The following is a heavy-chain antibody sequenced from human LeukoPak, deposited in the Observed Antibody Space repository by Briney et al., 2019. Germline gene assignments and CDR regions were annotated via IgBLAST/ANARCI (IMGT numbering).Heavy chain of an antibody. CDR1: RFAFRNNA. Sequence: GGSLRLSCADSRFAFRNNAIHWVRQAPGKGLEWVAVISYDGRNKHYPDSVKGRFTISRDISTDTLWLQMDSLRTEDTAVYYCAKGPLRGTAAAIDYWGQGTLVTVSS. D-gene: IGHD2-2*01. V-gene: IGHV3-30*04. J-gene: IGHJ4*02. CDR3: AKGPLRGTAAAIDY. CDR2: ISYDGRNK.